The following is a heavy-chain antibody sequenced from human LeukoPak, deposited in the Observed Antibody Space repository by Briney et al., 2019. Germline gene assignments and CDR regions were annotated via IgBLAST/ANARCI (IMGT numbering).Heavy chain of an antibody. J-gene: IGHJ4*02. CDR2: IYYSGST. D-gene: IGHD6-19*01. V-gene: IGHV4-39*01. Sequence: PSETLSLTCTVSGGSISSSSYYWGWIRQPPGKGLEWIGSIYYSGSTYYNPSLKSRVTISVDTSKNQFSLKLSSVTAADTAVYYCARLGSGWYRGDYWGQGTLVTVSS. CDR3: ARLGSGWYRGDY. CDR1: GGSISSSSYY.